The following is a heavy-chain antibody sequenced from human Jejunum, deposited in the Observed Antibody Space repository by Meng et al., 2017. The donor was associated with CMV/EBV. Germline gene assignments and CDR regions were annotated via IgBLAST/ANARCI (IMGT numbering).Heavy chain of an antibody. V-gene: IGHV3-30*02. Sequence: SGFVFSAHGMHWVRQAPGKGLEWVSFVQYATISKYYGDSVKGRFTVSRDNSKNMLYLQMNSLRPEDTAMYYCVKETRYKWSGWFDPWGQGTLVTVSS. CDR3: VKETRYKWSGWFDP. J-gene: IGHJ5*02. CDR1: GFVFSAHG. D-gene: IGHD3-3*01. CDR2: VQYATISK.